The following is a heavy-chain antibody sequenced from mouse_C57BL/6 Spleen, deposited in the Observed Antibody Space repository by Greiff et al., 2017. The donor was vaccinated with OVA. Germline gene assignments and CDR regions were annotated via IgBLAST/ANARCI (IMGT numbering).Heavy chain of an antibody. CDR2: ISNGGGST. D-gene: IGHD2-4*01. J-gene: IGHJ4*01. V-gene: IGHV5-12*01. CDR1: GFTFSDYY. CDR3: ARQEYDYGGAMDY. Sequence: EVKVVESGGGLVQPGGSLKLSCAASGFTFSDYYMYWVRQTPEKRLEWVAYISNGGGSTYYPDTVKGRFTISRDNAKNTLYLQMSRLKSEDTAMYYCARQEYDYGGAMDYWGQGTSVTVSS.